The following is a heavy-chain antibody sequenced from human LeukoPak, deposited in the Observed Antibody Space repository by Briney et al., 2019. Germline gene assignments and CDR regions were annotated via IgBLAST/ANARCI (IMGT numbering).Heavy chain of an antibody. CDR3: ARWTGYSMGGFDY. CDR1: GGSFSGYY. Sequence: ETLSLTCAVYGGSFSGYYCSWIRQAPGKGLEWVANIKEDGSEKYYVDSVKGRFTISRDNAKNSLYLQMNSLRAEDTAVYYCARWTGYSMGGFDYWGQGTLVTVSS. J-gene: IGHJ4*02. V-gene: IGHV3-7*01. CDR2: IKEDGSEK. D-gene: IGHD3/OR15-3a*01.